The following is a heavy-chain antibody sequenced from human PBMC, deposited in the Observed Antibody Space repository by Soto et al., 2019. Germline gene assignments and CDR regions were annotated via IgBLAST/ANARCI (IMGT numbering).Heavy chain of an antibody. D-gene: IGHD1-7*01. CDR2: IYRTGST. Sequence: SETLSLTCAVSGGSFSSNNWCTWVRQPPGQGLEWIGEIYRTGSTNYNPSLKSRVTISLDKSENQFSLKVTSLTAADTAVYYCASRDPGTSVDYWGQGTLVTVSS. V-gene: IGHV4-4*02. CDR1: GGSFSSNNW. J-gene: IGHJ4*02. CDR3: ASRDPGTSVDY.